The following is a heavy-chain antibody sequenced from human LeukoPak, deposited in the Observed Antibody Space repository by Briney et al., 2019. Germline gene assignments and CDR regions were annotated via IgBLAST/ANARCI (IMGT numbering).Heavy chain of an antibody. CDR1: GFTFSNYA. CDR3: AKDYDYDSSGYYDY. V-gene: IGHV3-23*01. CDR2: ISGNGGST. Sequence: PGGSLRLSCAASGFTFSNYAMTWVRQTPGKGLEWVSGISGNGGSTYYADSVKGRFTISRDNSKNTLYLQMNSLRAEDTAVYYCAKDYDYDSSGYYDYWGQGTLVTVSS. D-gene: IGHD3-22*01. J-gene: IGHJ4*02.